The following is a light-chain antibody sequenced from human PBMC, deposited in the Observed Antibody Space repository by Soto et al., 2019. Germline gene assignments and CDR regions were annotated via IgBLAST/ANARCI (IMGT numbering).Light chain of an antibody. J-gene: IGKJ2*01. CDR3: LRYGDSPPAYT. CDR1: QSVSSRN. CDR2: GAS. V-gene: IGKV3-20*01. Sequence: EIVLTQSPGTVSLSPGERATLSCRASQSVSSRNLAWYRQKPGQAPSLLIFGASNRATGIPDRFSGSRSGTDVTLTISRLEPADCAVYYCLRYGDSPPAYTFGQGTKLEIK.